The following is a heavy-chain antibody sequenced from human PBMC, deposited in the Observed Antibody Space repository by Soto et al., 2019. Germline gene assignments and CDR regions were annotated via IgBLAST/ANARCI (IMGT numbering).Heavy chain of an antibody. Sequence: QVQLVQSGAEVKKPGSSVKVSCKASGGTFSSYAISWVRQAPGQGLEWMGGIIPIFGTAIYAQKFQGRVTITADESTTTAYMELSSLRSEDTAVYYCARPTRFYYDSSGQSAWFDPWGQGTLVTVSS. CDR1: GGTFSSYA. V-gene: IGHV1-69*12. J-gene: IGHJ5*02. CDR2: IIPIFGTA. D-gene: IGHD3-22*01. CDR3: ARPTRFYYDSSGQSAWFDP.